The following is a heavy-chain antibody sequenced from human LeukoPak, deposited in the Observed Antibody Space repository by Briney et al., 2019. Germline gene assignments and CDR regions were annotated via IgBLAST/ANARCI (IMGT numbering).Heavy chain of an antibody. V-gene: IGHV4-34*01. CDR1: GGSFSDYY. CDR2: INHSGST. J-gene: IGHJ5*02. Sequence: SETLSLTCAVYGGSFSDYYWNWIRQPPGKGLEWIGEINHSGSTNYNPSLKSRVTISVDTSMNQFSLKLNSVTAADTAVYYCAGGGNLGNWFDPWGQGTPVTVSS. CDR3: AGGGNLGNWFDP.